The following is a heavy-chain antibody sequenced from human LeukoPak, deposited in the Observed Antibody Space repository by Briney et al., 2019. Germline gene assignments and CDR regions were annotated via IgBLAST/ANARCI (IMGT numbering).Heavy chain of an antibody. CDR2: ISAYNGNT. J-gene: IGHJ4*02. CDR3: ARDPSVDTAIGFDY. V-gene: IGHV1-18*04. CDR1: GYTFTSYG. Sequence: ASVKVSCKASGYTFTSYGISWVRQAPGQGLEWMGWISAYNGNTNYAQKLQGRVTMTTDTSTSTAYMELRSLRSDDTAVCYCARDPSVDTAIGFDYWGQGTLVTVSS. D-gene: IGHD5-18*01.